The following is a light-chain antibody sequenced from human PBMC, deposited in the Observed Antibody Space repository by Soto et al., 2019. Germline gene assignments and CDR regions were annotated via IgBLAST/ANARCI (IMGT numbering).Light chain of an antibody. Sequence: QSALTQPPSVSGSPGQSITISCTGTSSDVGSYNLVSWYQQHPGKAPKLMIYEGSKRPSGVSSRFSGSKSGNTASLTISGLQAEDEADYYCSSYAGSGTFYVFGTGTKLTVL. V-gene: IGLV2-23*01. CDR3: SSYAGSGTFYV. CDR1: SSDVGSYNL. J-gene: IGLJ1*01. CDR2: EGS.